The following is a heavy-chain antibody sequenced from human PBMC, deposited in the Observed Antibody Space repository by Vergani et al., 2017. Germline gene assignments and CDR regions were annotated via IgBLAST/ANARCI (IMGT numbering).Heavy chain of an antibody. CDR3: TRHVPCGDGACLHFDH. J-gene: IGHJ4*02. CDR2: INPIDSKI. CDR1: ESSFISNE. V-gene: IGHV5-51*01. D-gene: IGHD2-21*01. Sequence: EVMLVQSGAEVKKPGESLKISCKYSESSFISNEIAWVRQMSGKGLQWMGNINPIDSKIAYSPSFQGQAIMSLYKSITTAYLHWRSLKASDTAIYYCTRHVPCGDGACLHFDHWGQGTQVTVSS.